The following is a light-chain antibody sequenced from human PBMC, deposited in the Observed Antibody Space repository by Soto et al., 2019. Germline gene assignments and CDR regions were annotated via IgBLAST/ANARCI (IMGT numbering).Light chain of an antibody. CDR1: QSVNSVY. J-gene: IGKJ1*01. CDR2: GAS. Sequence: EIVLTQSPGTLSLSPGERATLSCRASQSVNSVYLAWYQQKPGQAPRLLIYGASSRATGIPDRFSGSGSGTDLTLTISRLDPEDFAVSFCQQYDSSPRTFGQGTKVEIK. V-gene: IGKV3-20*01. CDR3: QQYDSSPRT.